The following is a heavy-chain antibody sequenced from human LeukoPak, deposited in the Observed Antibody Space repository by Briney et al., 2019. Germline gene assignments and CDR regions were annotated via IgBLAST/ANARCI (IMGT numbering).Heavy chain of an antibody. V-gene: IGHV1-18*01. D-gene: IGHD3-10*01. CDR2: ISAYNGNT. J-gene: IGHJ5*02. CDR1: GYTFTSYG. Sequence: ASVKVSCKASGYTFTSYGISWVRQAPGQGLEWMGWISAYNGNTNYAQKLQDRVTMTTDTSTSTAYMELRSLRSDDTAVYYCARPLWFGELPPFDPWGQGTLVTVSS. CDR3: ARPLWFGELPPFDP.